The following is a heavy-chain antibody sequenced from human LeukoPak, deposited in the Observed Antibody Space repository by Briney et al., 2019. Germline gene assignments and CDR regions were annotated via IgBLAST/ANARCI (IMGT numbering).Heavy chain of an antibody. D-gene: IGHD4-11*01. Sequence: PGGSLRLSCAASGFTFDDYAMHWVRQAPGRGLEWVSDISWNSGSIGYADSVKGRFTISRDNAKNSLYLQMNSLRAEDTALYYCAREELGITVTTVDYWGQGTLVTVSS. CDR1: GFTFDDYA. CDR3: AREELGITVTTVDY. V-gene: IGHV3-9*01. CDR2: ISWNSGSI. J-gene: IGHJ4*02.